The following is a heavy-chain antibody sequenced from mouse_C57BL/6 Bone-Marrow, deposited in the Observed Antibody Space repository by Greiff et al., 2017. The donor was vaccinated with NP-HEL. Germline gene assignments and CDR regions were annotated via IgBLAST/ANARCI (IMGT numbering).Heavy chain of an antibody. Sequence: EVQLVESGEGLVKPGGSLKLSCAASGFTFSSYAMSWVRQTPEKRLEWVAYISSGGDYIYYADTVKGRFTISRDNARNTLYRQMSSLKSEDTAMYYCTREDYGPLHWYFDVWGTGTTVTVSS. V-gene: IGHV5-9-1*02. CDR3: TREDYGPLHWYFDV. D-gene: IGHD1-1*01. CDR2: ISSGGDYI. J-gene: IGHJ1*03. CDR1: GFTFSSYA.